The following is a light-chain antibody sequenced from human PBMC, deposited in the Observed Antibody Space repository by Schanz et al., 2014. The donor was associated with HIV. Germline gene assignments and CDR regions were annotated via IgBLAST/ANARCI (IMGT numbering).Light chain of an antibody. CDR2: DVS. V-gene: IGLV2-14*03. CDR1: SSDVGSYNY. CDR3: QSYDSSLSALYV. J-gene: IGLJ1*01. Sequence: QSALTQPASVSGSPGQSITISCTGTSSDVGSYNYVSWYQQHPGKAPKLMIYDVSNRPSGVSNRFSGSKSGNTASLIVSGLQAEDEADYYCQSYDSSLSALYVFGTGTKLTVL.